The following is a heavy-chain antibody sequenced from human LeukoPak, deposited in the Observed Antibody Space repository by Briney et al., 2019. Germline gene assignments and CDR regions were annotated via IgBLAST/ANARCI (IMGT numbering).Heavy chain of an antibody. Sequence: GASVKVSCKASGYTFTSYDINWVRQATGQGLEWMGWMNPNSGNTGYAQKFQGRVTMTRNTSISTAYMELSSLRSEDTAVYYCAREFPRRGNGPYYYYGMDVWGQGTTVTVSS. J-gene: IGHJ6*02. CDR3: AREFPRRGNGPYYYYGMDV. CDR2: MNPNSGNT. D-gene: IGHD2-8*01. V-gene: IGHV1-8*01. CDR1: GYTFTSYD.